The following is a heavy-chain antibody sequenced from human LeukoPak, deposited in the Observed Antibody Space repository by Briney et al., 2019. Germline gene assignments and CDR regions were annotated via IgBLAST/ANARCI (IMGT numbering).Heavy chain of an antibody. CDR2: IYTSGST. D-gene: IGHD3-22*01. Sequence: SETLSLTCSVSGGSISSYYWSWIRQPAGKGLEWIGRIYTSGSTNYNPSLKSRVTMSLDTSKNQFSLNLTSVTAADTAVYSCARIRDSSGYYLGAFDVWGQGTMVTVSS. V-gene: IGHV4-4*07. CDR1: GGSISSYY. J-gene: IGHJ3*01. CDR3: ARIRDSSGYYLGAFDV.